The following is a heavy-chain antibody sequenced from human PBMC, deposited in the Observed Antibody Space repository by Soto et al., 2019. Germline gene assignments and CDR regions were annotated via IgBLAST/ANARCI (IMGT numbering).Heavy chain of an antibody. CDR2: IIPALGTA. V-gene: IGHV1-69*08. D-gene: IGHD4-17*01. Sequence: QDQLVQSGAEVKKPGSSVKVSCKASGGTFSSHTFSWVRQAPGQGLEWMGRIIPALGTATYAQKFQGRVTITADESATTVYMQLNSLRSEDKAVYYCARPDFGDYWYFDLWGRGNLVTVSS. J-gene: IGHJ2*01. CDR1: GGTFSSHT. CDR3: ARPDFGDYWYFDL.